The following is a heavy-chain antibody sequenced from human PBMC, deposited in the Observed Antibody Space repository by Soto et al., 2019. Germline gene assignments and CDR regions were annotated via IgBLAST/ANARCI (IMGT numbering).Heavy chain of an antibody. CDR2: ISTYNIDT. Sequence: QVHLVQSGAEVKKPGASLKVSCKTSGYTFTSYGIVWVRQAPGHGLEWMGWISTYNIDTKYAQKFKGRVTMSTDTSTTTAYMELTSLTSDDTAMYYCARGGFAYGYLDFWGQGTLATVSS. V-gene: IGHV1-18*01. D-gene: IGHD5-18*01. CDR3: ARGGFAYGYLDF. J-gene: IGHJ4*02. CDR1: GYTFTSYG.